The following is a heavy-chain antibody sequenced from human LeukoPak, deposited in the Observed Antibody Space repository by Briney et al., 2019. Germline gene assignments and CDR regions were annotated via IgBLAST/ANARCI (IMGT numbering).Heavy chain of an antibody. J-gene: IGHJ5*02. CDR1: GGSISSGSYY. D-gene: IGHD3-16*01. Sequence: PSETLSLTCTVSGGSISSGSYYWSWIRQPAWKGLEWIGRIYTSGSTNYNPSLKSRVTISVDTSKNQFSLKLSSVTAADTSVHYCARDVLFNWFDPWGQGTLVTASS. CDR2: IYTSGST. V-gene: IGHV4-61*02. CDR3: ARDVLFNWFDP.